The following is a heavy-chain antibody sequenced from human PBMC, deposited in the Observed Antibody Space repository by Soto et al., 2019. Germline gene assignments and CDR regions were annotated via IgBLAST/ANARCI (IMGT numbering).Heavy chain of an antibody. Sequence: EVQLVESGGGLVQPGGSLRLSCAASGFPFINAWMSWVRQAPGKGREWVGRIKSKTDGGTIDYAAPVKGRFTISRDDSKNTLYLQMNSLKTEDTAVYHCNTELTVTTRFFYWGQGTLVTVSS. CDR3: NTELTVTTRFFY. CDR2: IKSKTDGGTI. CDR1: GFPFINAW. V-gene: IGHV3-15*01. J-gene: IGHJ4*02. D-gene: IGHD4-17*01.